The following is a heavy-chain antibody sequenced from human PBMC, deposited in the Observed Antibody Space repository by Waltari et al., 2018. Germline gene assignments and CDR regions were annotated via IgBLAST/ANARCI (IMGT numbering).Heavy chain of an antibody. J-gene: IGHJ6*02. V-gene: IGHV4-59*01. CDR3: AGGGTIFGVVTNYYYYGMDV. CDR1: GGSISSYY. CDR2: IYYRGST. D-gene: IGHD3-3*01. Sequence: QVQLQESGPGLVKPSETLSLTCTVSGGSISSYYWSWIRPPPGKGLEWIGYIYYRGSTNYNPSLKSRVTISVDTSKNQFSLKPSSVTAADTAVYYCAGGGTIFGVVTNYYYYGMDVWGQGTTVTVSS.